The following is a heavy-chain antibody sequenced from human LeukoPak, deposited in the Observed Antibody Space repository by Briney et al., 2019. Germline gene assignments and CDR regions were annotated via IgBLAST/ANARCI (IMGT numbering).Heavy chain of an antibody. J-gene: IGHJ4*02. D-gene: IGHD3-9*01. CDR1: GGSISSYY. CDR3: ARDLGTYYDILTGYHSSPFDY. V-gene: IGHV4-59*01. Sequence: PSETLSLTCTVSGGSISSYYCSWIRQPPGKGLEWIGYIYYSGSTNYNPSLKSRVTISVDTSKNQFSLKLSSVTAADTAVYYCARDLGTYYDILTGYHSSPFDYWGQGTLVTVSS. CDR2: IYYSGST.